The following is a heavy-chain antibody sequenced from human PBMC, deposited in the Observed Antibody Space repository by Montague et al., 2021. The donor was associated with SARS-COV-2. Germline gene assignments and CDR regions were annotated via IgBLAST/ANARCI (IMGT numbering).Heavy chain of an antibody. CDR3: AGSRADRYFDWTKLDAHVTSYCFDY. CDR2: IYYSGST. V-gene: IGHV4-39*01. J-gene: IGHJ4*02. CDR1: GGSISSSSYY. D-gene: IGHD3-9*01. Sequence: SETLSLTCTVSGGSISSSSYYWGWIRQPPGKGLEWIGSIYYSGSTYYNPSLKSRVTISVDTSKNQFSLKLSSVTAADTAVYYCAGSRADRYFDWTKLDAHVTSYCFDYWGQGTLVTVSS.